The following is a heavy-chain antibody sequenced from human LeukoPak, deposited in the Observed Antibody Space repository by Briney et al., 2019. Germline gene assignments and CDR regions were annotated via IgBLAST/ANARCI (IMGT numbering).Heavy chain of an antibody. J-gene: IGHJ3*02. D-gene: IGHD3-22*01. CDR2: INLNNGGT. CDR1: GYTFTGYY. CDR3: ATTRTYYYDSSGYSAFDI. Sequence: GASVKVSCKASGYTFTGYYMHWVRQAPGQGLEWMGWINLNNGGTNYAQKFQGRVTMTRDTSISTAYMELSRLRSDDTAVYYCATTRTYYYDSSGYSAFDIWGQGTMVTVSS. V-gene: IGHV1-2*02.